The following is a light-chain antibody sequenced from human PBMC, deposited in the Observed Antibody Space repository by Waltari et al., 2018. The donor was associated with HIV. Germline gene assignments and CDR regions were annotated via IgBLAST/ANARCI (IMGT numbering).Light chain of an antibody. CDR1: QSVSSSY. Sequence: EIVLTQSPGTLALSPGERATLSCRASQSVSSSYLAWYQQKPGQAPRLLIYGASSTATGIPDRFSGSGSGTDFTLTISRLEPEDFAVYYCQQYGSSSMYTFGQGTKLEIK. J-gene: IGKJ2*01. CDR3: QQYGSSSMYT. CDR2: GAS. V-gene: IGKV3-20*01.